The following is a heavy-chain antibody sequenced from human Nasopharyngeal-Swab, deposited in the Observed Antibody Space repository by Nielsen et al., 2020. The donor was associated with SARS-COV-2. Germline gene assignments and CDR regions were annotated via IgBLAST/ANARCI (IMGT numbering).Heavy chain of an antibody. CDR2: ISSNGAVT. J-gene: IGHJ6*03. CDR3: ARGYRLLGYYYYYMDV. V-gene: IGHV3-64*01. CDR1: GFTFSNYA. D-gene: IGHD2-2*01. Sequence: GESLKISCAAYGFTFSNYAMHWVRQAPGMGLEYVSAISSNGAVTYYASSVKGRFTISRDNSKNTLFLQMGGLRVEDTAVYYCARGYRLLGYYYYYMDVWGKGTTVTVSS.